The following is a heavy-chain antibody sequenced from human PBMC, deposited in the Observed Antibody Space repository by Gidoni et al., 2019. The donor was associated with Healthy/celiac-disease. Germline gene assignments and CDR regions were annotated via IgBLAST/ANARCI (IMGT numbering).Heavy chain of an antibody. Sequence: QVQLQESGPGLVKPSGTLSLTCAVSGGSISSSNWWSWVRQPPGKGLEWIGEIYHSGSTNYNPSLKSRVTISVDKSKNQFSLKLSSVTAADTAVYYCASGSIMITFGGVTTSRWFDPWGQGTLVTVSS. J-gene: IGHJ5*02. D-gene: IGHD3-16*01. CDR2: IYHSGST. CDR3: ASGSIMITFGGVTTSRWFDP. CDR1: GGSISSSNW. V-gene: IGHV4-4*02.